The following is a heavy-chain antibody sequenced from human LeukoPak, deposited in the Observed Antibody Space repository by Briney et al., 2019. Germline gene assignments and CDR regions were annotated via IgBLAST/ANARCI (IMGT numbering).Heavy chain of an antibody. D-gene: IGHD6-19*01. Sequence: SETLSLTCSVSGDSITKYYWSWVRQPPGKGLEWIGYIYSSGSTKYNPSLKSRVTISVDTSKNQFSLKLNSVTAADTAVFYCARSGSGWFYFDYWGQGTLVTVSS. CDR1: GDSITKYY. V-gene: IGHV4-59*01. CDR3: ARSGSGWFYFDY. CDR2: IYSSGST. J-gene: IGHJ4*02.